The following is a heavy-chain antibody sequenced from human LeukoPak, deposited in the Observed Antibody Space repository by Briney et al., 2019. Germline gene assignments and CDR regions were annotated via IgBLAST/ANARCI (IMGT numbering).Heavy chain of an antibody. J-gene: IGHJ6*03. D-gene: IGHD1-14*01. CDR1: GYTFTDYY. CDR2: INPNSGGT. V-gene: IGHV1-2*02. CDR3: ARAPHRVGYHYMDV. Sequence: GASVKVSCKPSGYTFTDYYIHWVRQAPGQGLDWMGWINPNSGGTYYARKFQGRVTMTRDTSISTAYMELSRLKSDDTAVFYCARAPHRVGYHYMDVWGKGTTVTVSS.